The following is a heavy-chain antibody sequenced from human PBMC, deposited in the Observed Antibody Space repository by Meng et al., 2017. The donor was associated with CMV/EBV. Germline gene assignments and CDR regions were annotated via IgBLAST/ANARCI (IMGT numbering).Heavy chain of an antibody. CDR2: IYYGGST. V-gene: IGHV4-59*01. Sequence: QVQLQESGPGLLKPSETLSLTCTVSGGSISSYYWCWIRQPPWKGLEWIGYIYYGGSTNYNPSLKSRVTISVDTSKNQFSLKLSSVTAADTAVYYCARVTGDPYYFDYWGQGTLVTVSS. CDR1: GGSISSYY. CDR3: ARVTGDPYYFDY. J-gene: IGHJ4*02. D-gene: IGHD7-27*01.